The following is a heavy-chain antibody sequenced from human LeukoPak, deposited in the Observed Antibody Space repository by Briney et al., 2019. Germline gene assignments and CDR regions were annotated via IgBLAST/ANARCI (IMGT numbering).Heavy chain of an antibody. Sequence: QPGGSLRLSCAASGFTFSNYNMNWVRQAPGKGLEWVSYISDRSTTIYYADSVKGRFTISRDNAKNSLNLQMNSLRPEDTAIYYCARSPPGSMVTPGNYWGQGTLVTVSS. CDR2: ISDRSTTI. CDR3: ARSPPGSMVTPGNY. V-gene: IGHV3-48*01. D-gene: IGHD5-18*01. CDR1: GFTFSNYN. J-gene: IGHJ4*02.